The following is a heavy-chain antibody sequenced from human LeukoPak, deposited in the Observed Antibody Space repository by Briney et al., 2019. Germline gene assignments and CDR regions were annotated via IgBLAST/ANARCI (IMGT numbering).Heavy chain of an antibody. J-gene: IGHJ6*02. D-gene: IGHD2-21*01. Sequence: SETLSLTCTVSGGSISNYYWSWIRQPPGKALEWIGYIYYTGTTKYNPSLMNRATISLDTSKNQFSLKLTSVTAADIFFFKQKTAYEIDVWGQGTTVTVSS. CDR1: GGSISNYY. CDR3: KTAYEIDV. V-gene: IGHV4-59*01. CDR2: IYYTGTT.